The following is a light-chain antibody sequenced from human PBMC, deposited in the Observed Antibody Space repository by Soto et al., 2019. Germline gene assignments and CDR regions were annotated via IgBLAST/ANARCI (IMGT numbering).Light chain of an antibody. CDR3: AAWDDSLSGNV. Sequence: QSVLTQPPSASGTPGQTVTISCSGSSSNVGSKTVNWYQQLPGTAPKLLIFSNNQRPSRAPDRFSGSKSGTSASLAISGLQSEGEADYSCAAWDDSLSGNVFGTGTKVPVL. CDR1: SSNVGSKT. CDR2: SNN. V-gene: IGLV1-44*01. J-gene: IGLJ1*01.